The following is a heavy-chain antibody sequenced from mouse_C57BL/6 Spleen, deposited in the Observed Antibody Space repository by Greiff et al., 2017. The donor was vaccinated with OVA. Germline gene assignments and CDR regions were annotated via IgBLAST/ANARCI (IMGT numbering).Heavy chain of an antibody. CDR3: TEYYGSPYAMDY. V-gene: IGHV6-3*01. D-gene: IGHD1-1*01. Sequence: DVMLVESGGGLVQPGGSMKLSCVASGFTFSNYWMNWVRQSPEKGLEWVAQIRLKSDNYATHYAESVKGRFTISRDDSKSSVYLQMNNLRAEDTGIYYCTEYYGSPYAMDYWGQGTSVTVSS. CDR1: GFTFSNYW. CDR2: IRLKSDNYAT. J-gene: IGHJ4*01.